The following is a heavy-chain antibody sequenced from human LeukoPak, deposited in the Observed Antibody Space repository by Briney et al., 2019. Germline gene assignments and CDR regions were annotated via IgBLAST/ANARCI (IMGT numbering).Heavy chain of an antibody. J-gene: IGHJ4*02. CDR1: GGSISSYY. CDR2: IYYSGST. V-gene: IGHV4-59*01. D-gene: IGHD5-24*01. Sequence: SETLSLTCTVSGGSISSYYRSWIRQPPGKGLEWIGYIYYSGSTNYNPSLKSRVTISVDTSKNQFSLKLSSVTAADTAVYYCVRAQEMATINPYYFDYWGQGTLVTVSS. CDR3: VRAQEMATINPYYFDY.